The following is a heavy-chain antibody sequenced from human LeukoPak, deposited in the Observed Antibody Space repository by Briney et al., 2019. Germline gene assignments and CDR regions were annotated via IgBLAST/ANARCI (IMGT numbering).Heavy chain of an antibody. CDR2: INPSGGST. CDR3: ARVGYCSSTSCRANRHYSNFWYYYYYMDV. V-gene: IGHV1-46*01. J-gene: IGHJ6*03. D-gene: IGHD2-2*03. CDR1: GYTFTSYY. Sequence: ASVKVSCKASGYTFTSYYMHWVRQAPGQGLEWMGIINPSGGSTSYAQKFQGRVTMTRDMATRTVYRELRSLRSEDTAVYYWARVGYCSSTSCRANRHYSNFWYYYYYMDVWGKGTTVTVSS.